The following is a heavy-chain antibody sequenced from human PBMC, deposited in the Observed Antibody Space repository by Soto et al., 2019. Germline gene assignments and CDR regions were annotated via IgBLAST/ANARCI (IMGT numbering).Heavy chain of an antibody. V-gene: IGHV3-23*01. D-gene: IGHD6-19*01. CDR3: AKYLLSLAVTHSYCGTHV. Sequence: GGALRLSCAASALTLSRYAMSGVRQAPGKGLELVSAISGSGGSTYYADSVKGRFTISRDNSKNTLYLQMHSLRAEDTAVYYCAKYLLSLAVTHSYCGTHVRGPGTTVTVFS. CDR2: ISGSGGST. CDR1: ALTLSRYA. J-gene: IGHJ6*02.